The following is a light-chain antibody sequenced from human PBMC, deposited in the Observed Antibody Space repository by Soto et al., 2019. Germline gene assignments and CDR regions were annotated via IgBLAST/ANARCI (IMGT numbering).Light chain of an antibody. CDR1: QDISNY. J-gene: IGKJ5*01. CDR2: DAS. Sequence: DIQMTQSPSSLSASVGDRVTITCQASQDISNYLNWYQQKPGKAPKLLIYDASNLETGVPSRFSGGGSGTDFTFTISSLQHEDIATYYCQQYDNLLITFGQGTRLEIK. V-gene: IGKV1-33*01. CDR3: QQYDNLLIT.